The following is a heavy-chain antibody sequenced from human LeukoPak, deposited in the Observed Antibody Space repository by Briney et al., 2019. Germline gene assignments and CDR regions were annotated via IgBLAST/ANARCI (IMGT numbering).Heavy chain of an antibody. Sequence: GGSLRLSCAASGFTFSSSAMSWVRQAPGKGLEWLSTISGGGGSTYYADSVKGRFTISRDIAKNSLYLQMNSLRVEDTAVYYCAKVAKYYYGSETYYFFEHWGQGTPVTASS. CDR2: ISGGGGST. D-gene: IGHD3-10*01. CDR3: AKVAKYYYGSETYYFFEH. J-gene: IGHJ4*02. V-gene: IGHV3-23*01. CDR1: GFTFSSSA.